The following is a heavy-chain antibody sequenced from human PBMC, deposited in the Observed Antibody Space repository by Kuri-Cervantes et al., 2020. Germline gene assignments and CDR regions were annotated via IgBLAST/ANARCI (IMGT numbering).Heavy chain of an antibody. CDR2: IYHSGST. V-gene: IGHV4-38-2*01. D-gene: IGHD2-2*03. Sequence: SETLSLTCAVSGYSISSGYYWGRIRQPPGKGLEWIGSIYHSGSTYYNPSLKSRVTISVDTSKNQFSLKLSSVTAADTAVYYCARGELDIVVVPAAPTTVTWDDWGQGTLVTVSS. CDR1: GYSISSGYY. CDR3: ARGELDIVVVPAAPTTVTWDD. J-gene: IGHJ4*02.